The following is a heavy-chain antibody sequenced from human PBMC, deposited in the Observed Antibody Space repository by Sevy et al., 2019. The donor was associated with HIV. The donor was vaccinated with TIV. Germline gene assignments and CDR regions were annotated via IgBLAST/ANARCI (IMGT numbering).Heavy chain of an antibody. CDR3: AKVEAAAGWGFYYYYYMDV. Sequence: GGSLRLSCAASGFTFSSYGMHWVRQAPGKGLEWVAVIWYDGSNKYYADSVKGRFTISRDNSKNTLYLQMKSLRAEDTAVYYCAKVEAAAGWGFYYYYYMDVWGKGTTVTVSS. V-gene: IGHV3-33*06. CDR2: IWYDGSNK. CDR1: GFTFSSYG. J-gene: IGHJ6*03. D-gene: IGHD6-13*01.